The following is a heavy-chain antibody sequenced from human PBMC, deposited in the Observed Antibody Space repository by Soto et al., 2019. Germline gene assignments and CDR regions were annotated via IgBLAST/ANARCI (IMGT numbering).Heavy chain of an antibody. V-gene: IGHV3-33*01. J-gene: IGHJ4*02. CDR2: IWYDGSNK. CDR1: GFTFSSYL. D-gene: IGHD3-22*01. Sequence: QVQLVESGGGVVQPGRSLRLSCAASGFTFSSYLIHWVRQGPGKGLEWVAVIWYDGSNKYYADSVKGRFTISRDNSKNTLYLQMNSLRTEDTAVYYCARPHGISGYFPIDYWGQGTLVTVSS. CDR3: ARPHGISGYFPIDY.